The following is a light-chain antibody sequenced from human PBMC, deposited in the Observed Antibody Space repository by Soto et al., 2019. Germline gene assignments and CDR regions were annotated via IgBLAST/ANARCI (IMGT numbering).Light chain of an antibody. V-gene: IGLV2-14*01. Sequence: QSVLTQPASVSGSPGQSITISCTGTSSDVGTYNYVSWYQQYPGKAPKLMIYEVTNRPSGVSNRFSGSKSGNTASLTISGLQAEDEADYYCTSYTSSSTQVFGGGTKLTGL. CDR1: SSDVGTYNY. CDR2: EVT. CDR3: TSYTSSSTQV. J-gene: IGLJ3*02.